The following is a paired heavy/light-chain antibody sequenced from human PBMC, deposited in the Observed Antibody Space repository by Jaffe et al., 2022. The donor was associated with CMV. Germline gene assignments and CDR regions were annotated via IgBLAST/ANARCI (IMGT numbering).Light chain of an antibody. CDR2: AAS. CDR1: QGIGIY. V-gene: IGKV1-39*01. J-gene: IGKJ1*01. Sequence: DIQMTQSPSSLSASVGDRVTITCRASQGIGIYLTWYQQKPGKAPKLLIYAASTLQSGVPSRFSGSGSGTDFTLTISSLQPEDFGTFYCQQSWTTPRTFGQGTKVEIK. CDR3: QQSWTTPRT.
Heavy chain of an antibody. CDR2: IYHSGST. D-gene: IGHD3-3*01. Sequence: QVQLQESGPGLVKPSGTLSLTCVVSGDSISNNNWWSWVRQSPGKGLEWIGEIYHSGSTNYSPALRSRVTISVDESKNQFSLKLSSVTAADTAVYFCVRGRLYDSAYWGQGTLVTVSS. V-gene: IGHV4-4*02. CDR3: VRGRLYDSAY. J-gene: IGHJ4*02. CDR1: GDSISNNNW.